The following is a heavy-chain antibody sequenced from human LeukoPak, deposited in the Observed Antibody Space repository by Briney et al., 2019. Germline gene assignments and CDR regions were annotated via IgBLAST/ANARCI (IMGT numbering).Heavy chain of an antibody. CDR2: VRVNGRST. CDR3: ARDRRGGYYYDSSGYYPDY. D-gene: IGHD3-22*01. Sequence: GGSLRLSCTASGFTFSTYDMSWVRQAPGKGLEWVSTVRVNGRSTYYADSVKGRSTISRDNSKNTLYLQMNSLRAEDTAVYYCARDRRGGYYYDSSGYYPDYWGQGTLVTVSS. J-gene: IGHJ4*02. CDR1: GFTFSTYD. V-gene: IGHV3-23*01.